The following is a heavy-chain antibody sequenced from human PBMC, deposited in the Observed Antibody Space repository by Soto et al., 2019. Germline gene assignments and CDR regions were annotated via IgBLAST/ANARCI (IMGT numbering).Heavy chain of an antibody. CDR2: IWYDGSNK. J-gene: IGHJ4*02. CDR3: ASSYYDSSGYYPNYYFDY. V-gene: IGHV3-33*01. D-gene: IGHD3-22*01. CDR1: GFTFSSYG. Sequence: QVQLVESGGGVVQPGRSLRLSCAASGFTFSSYGMHWVRQAPGKGLEWVAVIWYDGSNKYYADSVKGRFTISRDNSKNTLYLQMNSLRAEDTAVYYCASSYYDSSGYYPNYYFDYWGQGTLVTVSS.